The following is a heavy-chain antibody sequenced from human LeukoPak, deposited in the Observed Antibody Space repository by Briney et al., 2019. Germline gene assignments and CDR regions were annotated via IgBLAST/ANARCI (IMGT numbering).Heavy chain of an antibody. Sequence: PGRSLRLSCAASGFTFDDYAMHWVRQAPGKGLEWVSGISWNSGHKGYADSVKGRFTISRDNAKNSLYLQMNSLRAEDTAVYYCAREMLAAVAAQSWGQGTLVTVSS. J-gene: IGHJ5*02. CDR3: AREMLAAVAAQS. V-gene: IGHV3-9*01. D-gene: IGHD6-19*01. CDR2: ISWNSGHK. CDR1: GFTFDDYA.